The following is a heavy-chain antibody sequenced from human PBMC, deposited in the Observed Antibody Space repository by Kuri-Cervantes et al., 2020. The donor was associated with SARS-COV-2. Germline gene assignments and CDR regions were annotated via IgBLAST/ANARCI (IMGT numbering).Heavy chain of an antibody. CDR1: GFTFSNAW. J-gene: IGHJ3*02. Sequence: GESLKISCAASGFTFSNAWMSWVRQAPGKGLEWVGRIKSKSDGWTTDYAAPVKGRFTISRDDSKNTLYLQMNSLKTEDTAVYYCTTDQILGMQAFDIWGQGTMVTVSS. V-gene: IGHV3-15*01. D-gene: IGHD7-27*01. CDR3: TTDQILGMQAFDI. CDR2: IKSKSDGWTT.